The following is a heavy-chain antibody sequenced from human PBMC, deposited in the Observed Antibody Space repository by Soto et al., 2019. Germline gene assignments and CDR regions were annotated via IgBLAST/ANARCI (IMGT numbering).Heavy chain of an antibody. D-gene: IGHD4-17*01. CDR2: INHSGST. Sequence: SETLSLTCAVYGGSFSGYYWSWIRQPPGKGLEWIGEINHSGSTNYNPSLKSRVTISVDTSKNQFSLKLSSVTAADTAVYYCASSMYYGNYYYMDVWGKGTTVTVSS. J-gene: IGHJ6*03. V-gene: IGHV4-34*01. CDR1: GGSFSGYY. CDR3: ASSMYYGNYYYMDV.